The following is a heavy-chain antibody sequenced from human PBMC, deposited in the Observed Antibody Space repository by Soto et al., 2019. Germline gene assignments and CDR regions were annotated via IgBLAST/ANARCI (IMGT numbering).Heavy chain of an antibody. D-gene: IGHD2-8*01. CDR3: ARGVDY. V-gene: IGHV4-38-2*01. J-gene: IGHJ4*02. CDR2: IYHSGST. Sequence: PSETLSLTCAVSGYSISSGYYWGWIRQPPGKGLEWIGSIYHSGSTYYNPSLKSRVTISVDTSNNQFSLKLSSVAAADTAVYYCARGVDYWGQGTLVTVSS. CDR1: GYSISSGYY.